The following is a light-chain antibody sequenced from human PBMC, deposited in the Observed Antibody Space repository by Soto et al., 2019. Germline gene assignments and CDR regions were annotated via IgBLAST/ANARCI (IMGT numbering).Light chain of an antibody. CDR2: SAS. J-gene: IGKJ5*01. Sequence: DIQMTQSPSSLSASVTDKVTITCRASQSISTYLNWYQQKPGQAPQLLIYSASNLQSGVPSWFSGSGSGTEFTLTISSLQPEDFAAYYCQQSYTTPVTFGQGTRLEIK. V-gene: IGKV1-39*01. CDR3: QQSYTTPVT. CDR1: QSISTY.